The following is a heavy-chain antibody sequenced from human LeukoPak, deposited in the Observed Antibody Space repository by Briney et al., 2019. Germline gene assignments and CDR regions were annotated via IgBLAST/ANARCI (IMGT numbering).Heavy chain of an antibody. J-gene: IGHJ4*02. Sequence: GGSLRLSCAVSGITLSNYGMSWVRQAPGKGLEWVAGISGSGGGTNYADSVMGRFTVSRDNYKNTLYLQMNSLGAEDTAVYFCAKRGVAIRVILVGFHKEAYYFDSWGQGALVTVSS. CDR3: AKRGVAIRVILVGFHKEAYYFDS. CDR2: ISGSGGGT. V-gene: IGHV3-23*01. CDR1: GITLSNYG. D-gene: IGHD3-22*01.